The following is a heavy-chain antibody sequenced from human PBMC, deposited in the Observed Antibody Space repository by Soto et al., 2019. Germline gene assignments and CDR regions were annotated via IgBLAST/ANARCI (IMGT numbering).Heavy chain of an antibody. Sequence: ASVKVSCKASGYPFTSYYMHWVRQAPRQGLEWMGIINPSGGSTSYTQKFQSRVTMTRDTSTSTVYLELRSLRSEDTVVYYCARTHRSSGHYFDDCGQGTVVTLPS. CDR2: INPSGGST. J-gene: IGHJ4*02. CDR1: GYPFTSYY. CDR3: ARTHRSSGHYFDD. D-gene: IGHD2-15*01. V-gene: IGHV1-46*01.